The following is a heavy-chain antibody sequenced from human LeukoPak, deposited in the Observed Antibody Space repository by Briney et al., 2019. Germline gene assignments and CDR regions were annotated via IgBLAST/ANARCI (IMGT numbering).Heavy chain of an antibody. D-gene: IGHD3-3*01. CDR1: GFTFSSYG. CDR2: IRYDGSNK. CDR3: AKDYDFWSGQSGYYFDY. J-gene: IGHJ4*02. V-gene: IGHV3-30*02. Sequence: GGSLRLSCAASGFTFSSYGMHWVRQAPGKGLEWVAFIRYDGSNKYYADSVKGRFTIYRDNSKNTLYLQMNSLRAEDTAVYYCAKDYDFWSGQSGYYFDYWGQGTLVTVSS.